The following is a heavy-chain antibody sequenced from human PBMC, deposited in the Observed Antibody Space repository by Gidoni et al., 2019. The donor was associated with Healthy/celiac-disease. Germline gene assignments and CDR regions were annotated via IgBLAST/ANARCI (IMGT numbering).Heavy chain of an antibody. CDR1: GFTFSTYS. D-gene: IGHD1-26*01. Sequence: EVQLVESGGGLVKPGGSLRLSCAASGFTFSTYSMNWVRQAPGKGLEWVSSISSSSSYIYYADSVKGRFTISRDNAKNSLYLQMNSLRAEDTAVYYCASRIAVDPPSIEIVGATHWGQGTLVTVSS. CDR2: ISSSSSYI. J-gene: IGHJ4*02. CDR3: ASRIAVDPPSIEIVGATH. V-gene: IGHV3-21*01.